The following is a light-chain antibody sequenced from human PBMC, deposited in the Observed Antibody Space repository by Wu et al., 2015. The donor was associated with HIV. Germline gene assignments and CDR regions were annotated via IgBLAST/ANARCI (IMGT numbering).Light chain of an antibody. CDR3: QQYNSYRT. V-gene: IGKV1-5*03. CDR1: QSVSSW. J-gene: IGKJ1*01. CDR2: KSS. Sequence: DIQMTQSPPTLSASVGDRVTITCRASQSVSSWVAWFQQKPRKAPKLLIYKSSSLQSGVPSRFSGSGSGTEFTLTISSLQPDDFATYYCQQYNSYRTFGQGTKVKSN.